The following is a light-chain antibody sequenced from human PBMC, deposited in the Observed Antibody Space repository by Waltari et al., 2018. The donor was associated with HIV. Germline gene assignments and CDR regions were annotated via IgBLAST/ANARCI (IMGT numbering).Light chain of an antibody. CDR2: EVT. CDR3: CSYAGRSTLEV. Sequence: SALTQPASVSGSPGRSITISCPGTSSSVGAYNLFSWYQQHPGKAPKFIIYEVTKRPSEVAIRFSGSKSGNTASLTISGLQAEDEADYYCCSYAGRSTLEVFGGGTKVTVL. J-gene: IGLJ2*01. V-gene: IGLV2-23*02. CDR1: SSSVGAYNL.